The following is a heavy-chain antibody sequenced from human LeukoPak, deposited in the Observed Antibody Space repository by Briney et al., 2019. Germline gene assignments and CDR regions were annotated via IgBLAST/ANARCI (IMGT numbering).Heavy chain of an antibody. CDR1: GGSISSSSYY. Sequence: SETLSLTCTVSGGSISSSSYYWGWIRQPPGKGLEWIGSIYYSGSTYYNPSLKSRVTISVDTSKNQFSLKLSSVTAADTAVYYCARHGSRGAFDYWGQGTLVTVSS. CDR3: ARHGSRGAFDY. V-gene: IGHV4-39*01. D-gene: IGHD6-13*01. J-gene: IGHJ4*02. CDR2: IYYSGST.